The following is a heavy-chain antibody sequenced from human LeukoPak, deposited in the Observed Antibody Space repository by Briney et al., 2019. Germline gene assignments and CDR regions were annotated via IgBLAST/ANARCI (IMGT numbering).Heavy chain of an antibody. Sequence: GGSLRLSCAASGFTVSSTYMTWVRQAPGKGLEWVSVIYSGGITYFADSVRGRFTLSRDNSKNTLYLQMNSLRAEDTAVYYCASRPLYGSGTPYWGQGTLVTVAS. D-gene: IGHD3-10*01. CDR2: IYSGGIT. CDR3: ASRPLYGSGTPY. CDR1: GFTVSSTY. J-gene: IGHJ4*02. V-gene: IGHV3-53*01.